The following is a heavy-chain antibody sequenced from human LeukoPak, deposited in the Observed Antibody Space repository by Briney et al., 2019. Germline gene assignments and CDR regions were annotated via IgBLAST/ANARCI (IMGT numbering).Heavy chain of an antibody. V-gene: IGHV3-74*01. CDR1: GFTFSTYW. J-gene: IGHJ6*02. Sequence: GGSLRLSCAASGFTFSTYWMHWVRHAPGKGLVSVSRIDPNGRYTSYADSVKGRFTISRDNAKNTLYLQMNTLGAEDTALYSWVRGSTDWNGMDVWGQGTTVTVSS. CDR2: IDPNGRYT. D-gene: IGHD6-19*01. CDR3: VRGSTDWNGMDV.